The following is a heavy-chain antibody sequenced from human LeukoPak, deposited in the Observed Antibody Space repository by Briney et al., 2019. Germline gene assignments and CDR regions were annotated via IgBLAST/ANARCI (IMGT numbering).Heavy chain of an antibody. Sequence: GGSLRLSRAASGFTFDDYAMHWVRQAPGKGLEWVSGISWNSGSIGYADSVKGRFTISRDNAKNSLYLQMNSLRAEDTALYYCAKDMYSSSWYSFDYWGQGTLVTVSS. CDR3: AKDMYSSSWYSFDY. J-gene: IGHJ4*02. V-gene: IGHV3-9*01. CDR1: GFTFDDYA. CDR2: ISWNSGSI. D-gene: IGHD6-13*01.